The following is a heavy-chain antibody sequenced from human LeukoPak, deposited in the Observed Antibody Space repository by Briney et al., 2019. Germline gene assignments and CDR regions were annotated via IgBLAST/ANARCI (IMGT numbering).Heavy chain of an antibody. J-gene: IGHJ3*02. D-gene: IGHD3-10*01. V-gene: IGHV4-61*02. CDR3: ARDAPGGAFDI. CDR1: GGSISSGSYY. CDR2: VYTSGST. Sequence: SETLSLTCTVSGGSISSGSYYWSWIRQPAGKGLEWIGRVYTSGSTTYNPSLKSRVTMSVDTSKNQFSLNLSSVTAADTAVYYCARDAPGGAFDIWGQGTMVTVSS.